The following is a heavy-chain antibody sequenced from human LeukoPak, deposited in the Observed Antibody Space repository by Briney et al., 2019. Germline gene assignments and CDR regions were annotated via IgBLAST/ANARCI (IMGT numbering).Heavy chain of an antibody. CDR3: ARDPYYYGSGSYPQFDY. Sequence: ASVKVSCKASGYTFTSYGISWVRQAPGQGLAWMGWISAYNGNTNYAQKLQGRVTMTTDTSTSTAYMELRSLRSDDTAVYYCARDPYYYGSGSYPQFDYWGQGTLVTVSS. D-gene: IGHD3-10*01. CDR2: ISAYNGNT. J-gene: IGHJ4*02. V-gene: IGHV1-18*01. CDR1: GYTFTSYG.